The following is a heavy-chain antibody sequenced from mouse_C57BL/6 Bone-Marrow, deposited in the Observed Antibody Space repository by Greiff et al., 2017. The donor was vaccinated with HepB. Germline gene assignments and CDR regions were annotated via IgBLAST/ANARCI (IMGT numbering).Heavy chain of an antibody. Sequence: QVQLQQPGAELVKPGASVKLSCKASGYTFTSYWMHWVKQRPGQGLEWIGMIHPNSGSTNYNEKFKSKATLTVDKASSTAYMQLSSLTSEDSAVYDCARVLTTVVAYYFDYWGQGTTLTVSS. CDR1: GYTFTSYW. D-gene: IGHD1-1*01. CDR3: ARVLTTVVAYYFDY. J-gene: IGHJ2*01. V-gene: IGHV1-64*01. CDR2: IHPNSGST.